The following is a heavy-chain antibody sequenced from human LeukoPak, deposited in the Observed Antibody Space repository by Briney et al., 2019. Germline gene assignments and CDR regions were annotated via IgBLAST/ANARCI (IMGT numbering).Heavy chain of an antibody. CDR2: IYYSGST. CDR3: ARFRRDYYDSSGYYFSWYFDL. Sequence: PSETLSLTCTVSGGSISSYYWSWIRQPPGKGLEWIGYIYYSGSTNCNPSLKSRVTISVDTSKNQFSLKLSSVTAADTAVYYCARFRRDYYDSSGYYFSWYFDLWGRGTLVTVSS. D-gene: IGHD3-22*01. CDR1: GGSISSYY. V-gene: IGHV4-59*01. J-gene: IGHJ2*01.